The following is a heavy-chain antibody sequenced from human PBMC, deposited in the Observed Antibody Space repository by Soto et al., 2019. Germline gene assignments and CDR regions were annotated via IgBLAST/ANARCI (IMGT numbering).Heavy chain of an antibody. D-gene: IGHD2-15*01. CDR2: INSGRVTT. Sequence: EVQLVNSGGGLVQPGGSLRLSCVASGFTFSSYGMNWVRQAPGKGLEWVSYINSGRVTTNYADSVKGRFTISRDNAKSKRYLQLNRVRDDGTAVYYCARGGGGSPDYWGQGTLVIVSS. CDR3: ARGGGGSPDY. J-gene: IGHJ4*02. CDR1: GFTFSSYG. V-gene: IGHV3-48*02.